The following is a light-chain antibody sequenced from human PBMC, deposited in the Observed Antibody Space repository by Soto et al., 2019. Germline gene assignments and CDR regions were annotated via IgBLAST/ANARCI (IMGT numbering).Light chain of an antibody. CDR2: DVS. CDR1: SRDVGGYNS. Sequence: QSALTQPASVSGSPGLSIAISCTGTSRDVGGYNSVSWYQQQPGKVPKLIIYDVSSRPSGVSNRFSGSKSGNTASLTISGLHAEDEGDYYCSSYTTGGSYVFGTGTKLTVL. V-gene: IGLV2-14*01. CDR3: SSYTTGGSYV. J-gene: IGLJ1*01.